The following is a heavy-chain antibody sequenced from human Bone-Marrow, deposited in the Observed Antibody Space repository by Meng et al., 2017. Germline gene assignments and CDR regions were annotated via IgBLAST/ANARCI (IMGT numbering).Heavy chain of an antibody. J-gene: IGHJ4*02. CDR3: ARLVAYSISWYFDY. V-gene: IGHV3-7*01. Sequence: GGSLRLSCAASGFTFSTSAMNWVRQAPGKGLEWVANIKQDGSEKYYVDSVKDRFTISRDNAQNSLYLQMNSLRAEDTAVYYCARLVAYSISWYFDYWGQGTLVTVSS. D-gene: IGHD6-13*01. CDR1: GFTFSTSA. CDR2: IKQDGSEK.